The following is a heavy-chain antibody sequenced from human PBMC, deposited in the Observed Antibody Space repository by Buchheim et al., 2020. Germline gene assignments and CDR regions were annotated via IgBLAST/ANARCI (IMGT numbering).Heavy chain of an antibody. J-gene: IGHJ5*02. D-gene: IGHD3-22*01. CDR1: GFTFSSYA. CDR3: ARAGQEDSSGYYYRWFDP. Sequence: QVQLVESGGGVVQPGRSLRLSCAASGFTFSSYAMHWVRQAPGKGLEWVAVISYDGSNKYYADSVKGRFTISRDNSKNTLYLQMNSLRAEDTAVYYCARAGQEDSSGYYYRWFDPWGQGTL. V-gene: IGHV3-30-3*01. CDR2: ISYDGSNK.